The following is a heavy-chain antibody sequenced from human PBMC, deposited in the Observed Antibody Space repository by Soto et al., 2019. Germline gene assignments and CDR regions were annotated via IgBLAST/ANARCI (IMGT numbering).Heavy chain of an antibody. V-gene: IGHV5-10-1*01. Sequence: GESLKISCKGSGYSFTSYWISWVRQMPGKGLEWMGRIDPSDSYTNYSPSFQGHVTISADKSISTAYLQWSSLKASDTAMYYCARLLVAADGSYYYYGMDVWGQGTTVTVSS. CDR2: IDPSDSYT. CDR3: ARLLVAADGSYYYYGMDV. CDR1: GYSFTSYW. J-gene: IGHJ6*02. D-gene: IGHD6-13*01.